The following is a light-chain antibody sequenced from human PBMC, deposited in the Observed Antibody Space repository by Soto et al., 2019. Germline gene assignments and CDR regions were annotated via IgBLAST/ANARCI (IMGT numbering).Light chain of an antibody. CDR2: KVS. V-gene: IGKV2-30*02. J-gene: IGKJ5*01. Sequence: DVVMTQSPLYLPLTSGQPASIACRSNQSLVHSDGIAYFSWFQQRPGRSPRRLIYKVSNRDSGAPARFSGSGSGTDFALKISRVEAEDGGVYYDMQDTHWPITFGQGTRLEI. CDR3: MQDTHWPIT. CDR1: QSLVHSDGIAY.